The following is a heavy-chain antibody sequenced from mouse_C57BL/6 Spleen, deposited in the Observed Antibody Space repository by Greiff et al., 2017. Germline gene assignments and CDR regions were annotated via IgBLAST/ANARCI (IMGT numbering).Heavy chain of an antibody. CDR3: ARVEDSSGYGFAY. CDR2: IYPSDSEI. CDR1: GYTFTSYW. J-gene: IGHJ3*01. D-gene: IGHD3-2*02. V-gene: IGHV1-61*01. Sequence: QVQLLQPGAELVRPGSSVKLSCKASGYTFTSYWMDWVKPRPGQGLEWIGNIYPSDSEIHYNQKFKDKATLTVDKSSSTAYMQLSSLTSEDSAVHYCARVEDSSGYGFAYWGQGTLVTVSA.